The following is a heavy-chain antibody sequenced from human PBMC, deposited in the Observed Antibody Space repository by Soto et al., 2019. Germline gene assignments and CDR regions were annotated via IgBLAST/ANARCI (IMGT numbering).Heavy chain of an antibody. CDR3: ASQLYGDYGISFDY. D-gene: IGHD4-17*01. J-gene: IGHJ4*02. V-gene: IGHV1-69*13. CDR2: IIPIFGTA. CDR1: GGTFSSYA. Sequence: ASVKVSCKASGGTFSSYAISWVRQAPGQGLEWMGGIIPIFGTANYAQKFQGRVTITADESTSTAYMELSSLRSEDTAVYYCASQLYGDYGISFDYWGQGTLVTVSS.